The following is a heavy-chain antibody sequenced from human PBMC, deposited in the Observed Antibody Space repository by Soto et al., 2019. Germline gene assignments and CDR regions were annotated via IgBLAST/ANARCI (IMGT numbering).Heavy chain of an antibody. Sequence: SETLSLTCTVSGGSISSGDYYWSWIRQPPGKGLEWIGYIYYSGSTYYNPSLKSRVTISVDTSKNQFPLKLSSVTAADTAVYYCARSVPNSWVSRSSWYSLDVWGQGTTVTVSS. V-gene: IGHV4-30-4*01. J-gene: IGHJ6*02. CDR2: IYYSGST. CDR1: GGSISSGDYY. D-gene: IGHD6-13*01. CDR3: ARSVPNSWVSRSSWYSLDV.